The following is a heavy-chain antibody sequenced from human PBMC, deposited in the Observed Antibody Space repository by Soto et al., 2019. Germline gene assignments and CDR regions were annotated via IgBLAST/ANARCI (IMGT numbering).Heavy chain of an antibody. CDR2: ITGSGGRT. Sequence: EVQLLESGGGLVQPGGSLRLSCAASGFTFSSYAMSWVRQAPGKGLEWVSAITGSGGRTYYEASVKGRFTISRDNSKNPLYLQMTSLSAEDTAVYYCAKGLTGAPYYGMDVWGQGTTVTVSS. CDR1: GFTFSSYA. D-gene: IGHD7-27*01. J-gene: IGHJ6*02. CDR3: AKGLTGAPYYGMDV. V-gene: IGHV3-23*01.